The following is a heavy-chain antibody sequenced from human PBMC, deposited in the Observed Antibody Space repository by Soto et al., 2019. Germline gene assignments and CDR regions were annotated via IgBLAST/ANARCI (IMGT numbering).Heavy chain of an antibody. CDR2: IGVSGGTT. CDR1: GFSFSTYA. Sequence: EVQLLESGGGLVQPGGSLRLSCAASGFSFSTYAMSWVRQAPRKGLQWVSSIGVSGGTTYYADSVKGRFTISRDHSENVLYLQMSSLRDDDTAVYYCARGSSSSYYYFDYRGQGALVTVSS. CDR3: ARGSSSSYYYFDY. V-gene: IGHV3-23*01. J-gene: IGHJ4*02. D-gene: IGHD3-22*01.